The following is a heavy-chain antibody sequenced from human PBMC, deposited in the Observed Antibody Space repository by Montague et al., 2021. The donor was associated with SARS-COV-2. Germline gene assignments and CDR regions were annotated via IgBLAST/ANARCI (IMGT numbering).Heavy chain of an antibody. D-gene: IGHD3-10*01. J-gene: IGHJ6*03. V-gene: IGHV4-34*01. CDR3: ARLGDGVVPSPILGVGPYYSYYYMDV. CDR1: GGSFRTHY. CDR2: IHHGGST. Sequence: SETLSLTCTVYGGSFRTHYWNWIRQPPGKGLEWIGEIHHGGSTNYNPSLKSRVTISADTSKNQFSLKLTSVAAADTAVYYCARLGDGVVPSPILGVGPYYSYYYMDVGGKGTTVTVSS.